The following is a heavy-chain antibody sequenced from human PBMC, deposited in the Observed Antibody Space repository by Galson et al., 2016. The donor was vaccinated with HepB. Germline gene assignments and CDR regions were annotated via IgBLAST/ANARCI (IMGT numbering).Heavy chain of an antibody. CDR2: IYYSGST. V-gene: IGHV4-31*03. D-gene: IGHD3-3*01. CDR1: GDSINSGGYY. J-gene: IGHJ4*02. CDR3: ARGPIFGVVISPFDS. Sequence: TLSLTCTVSGDSINSGGYYWNWIRQHPGKGLEWIGYIYYSGSTHYNPSLQSRLTMSVDTSKNQFSLKLSSVTAADPAVHYCARGPIFGVVISPFDSWGQGTLVTGLL.